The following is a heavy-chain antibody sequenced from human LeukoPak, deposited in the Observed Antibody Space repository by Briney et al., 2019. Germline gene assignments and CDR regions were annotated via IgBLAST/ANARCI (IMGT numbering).Heavy chain of an antibody. CDR3: ARKGYSSTWYSEVYFDY. J-gene: IGHJ4*02. D-gene: IGHD6-13*01. CDR1: GFSLTTYS. Sequence: PGGSMTLSWAASGFSLTTYSMNWVRQAPGEGLERVSSISSSSSYINYADSLKGRFTISRDNAKNSLYLQMNSLRAEDTAVYYCARKGYSSTWYSEVYFDYWGQGTLVTVSS. V-gene: IGHV3-21*01. CDR2: ISSSSSYI.